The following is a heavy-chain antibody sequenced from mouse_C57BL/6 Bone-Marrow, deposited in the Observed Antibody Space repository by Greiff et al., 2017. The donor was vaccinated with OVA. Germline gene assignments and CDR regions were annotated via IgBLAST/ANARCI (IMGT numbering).Heavy chain of an antibody. Sequence: EVKLMESGGGLVKPGGSLKLSCAASGFTFSDYGMHWVRQAPEKGLEWVAYISRGSSTIYYADTVKGRFTISRDNAKNTLFLQMTSLRSEETAMYYCARTYYGSDAMDYWGQGTSVTVSS. V-gene: IGHV5-17*01. D-gene: IGHD1-1*01. CDR1: GFTFSDYG. J-gene: IGHJ4*01. CDR2: ISRGSSTI. CDR3: ARTYYGSDAMDY.